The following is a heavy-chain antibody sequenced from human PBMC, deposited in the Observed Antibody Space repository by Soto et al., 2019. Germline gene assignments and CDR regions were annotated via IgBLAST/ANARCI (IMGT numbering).Heavy chain of an antibody. D-gene: IGHD6-6*01. V-gene: IGHV1-69*01. CDR3: ASAPFPPSYMHA. CDR2: TIPALGKT. CDR1: GDNFKKNV. Sequence: SVNLSCKTSGDNFKKNVFTWVWQAPGQGLEWMGGTIPALGKTHYIEKFQGRVTITVDDATRTVYMEVRDLTSEDTAIYYCASAPFPPSYMHARGHATTGSVS. J-gene: IGHJ6*02.